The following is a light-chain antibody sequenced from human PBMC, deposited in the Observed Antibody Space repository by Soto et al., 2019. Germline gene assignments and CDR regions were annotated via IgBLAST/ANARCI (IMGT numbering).Light chain of an antibody. CDR3: EQYSNWSRT. CDR1: QSVGSN. Sequence: DIVMTQSPAALSVSPREGASLSCRASQSVGSNVAWYQQKPGQAPSLLVYGAATRATDIPLRFIGSGSGTDFTLTINSLQSGDFAVYYCEQYSNWSRTFGPGTKVEIK. CDR2: GAA. V-gene: IGKV3-15*01. J-gene: IGKJ1*01.